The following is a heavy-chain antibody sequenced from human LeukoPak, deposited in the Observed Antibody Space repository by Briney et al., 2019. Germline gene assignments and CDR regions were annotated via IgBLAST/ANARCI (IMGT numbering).Heavy chain of an antibody. CDR2: ISWNSGSI. Sequence: GGSLRLSCAASGFTFDDYAMHWVRQAPGKGLEWVSGISWNSGSIGYADSVKGRFTISRDNAKNSLYLQMNGLRAEDMALYYCAKEGIVVVPAAIPEGYYYYYYMDVWGKGTTVTVSS. V-gene: IGHV3-9*03. CDR1: GFTFDDYA. J-gene: IGHJ6*03. D-gene: IGHD2-2*01. CDR3: AKEGIVVVPAAIPEGYYYYYYMDV.